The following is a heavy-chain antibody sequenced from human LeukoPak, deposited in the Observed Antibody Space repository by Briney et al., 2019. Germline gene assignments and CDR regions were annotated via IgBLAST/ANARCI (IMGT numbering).Heavy chain of an antibody. CDR1: GGTFSTYA. CDR2: IVPMFNTT. Sequence: SVKVSCKASGGTFSTYAISWVRQAPGQGLEWMGGIVPMFNTTNYAQKFQGRVTITADESTSTAYMELSSLRSDDTAVYYCASPPSGDGGSFEYWGRGTLVTVSS. CDR3: ASPPSGDGGSFEY. V-gene: IGHV1-69*01. J-gene: IGHJ4*02. D-gene: IGHD3-10*01.